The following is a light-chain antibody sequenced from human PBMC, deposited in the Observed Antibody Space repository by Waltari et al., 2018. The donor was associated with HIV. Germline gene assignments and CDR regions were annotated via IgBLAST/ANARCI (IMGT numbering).Light chain of an antibody. Sequence: QSVLTQPPSVSAAPGQKVTISCSASSPNIGNNFVSWYQQLPGTAPKLLIYDNNKRPSGIPDRFSGSKSGTSATLGITGLQTGDEADYYCGTWDSSLSVWVFGGGTNLTVL. CDR2: DNN. CDR1: SPNIGNNF. CDR3: GTWDSSLSVWV. J-gene: IGLJ3*02. V-gene: IGLV1-51*01.